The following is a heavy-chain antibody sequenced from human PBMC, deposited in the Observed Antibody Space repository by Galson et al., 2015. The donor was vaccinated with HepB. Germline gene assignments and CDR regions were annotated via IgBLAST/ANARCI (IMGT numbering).Heavy chain of an antibody. CDR1: GGFISSSSYY. CDR2: IYTSGST. D-gene: IGHD3-10*01. V-gene: IGHV4-61*02. CDR3: ARDFGSGSYYKDSWFDP. Sequence: TLSLTCTVSGGFISSSSYYWRWIRQPAGKGLEWIGRIYTSGSTNYNPSLKSQVTISVDTSKNQFSLKLSSVTAADTAVYYCARDFGSGSYYKDSWFDPWGQGTLVTVSS. J-gene: IGHJ5*02.